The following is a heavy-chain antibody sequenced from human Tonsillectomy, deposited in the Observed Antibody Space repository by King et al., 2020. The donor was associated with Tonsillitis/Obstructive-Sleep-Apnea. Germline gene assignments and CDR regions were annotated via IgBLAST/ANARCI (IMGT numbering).Heavy chain of an antibody. Sequence: VQLQESGPGLVKPSQTLSLTCTVSGGSISSGGYSWSWIRQHPGKGLEWIGYIYYSGSTYYNPSLKSRVTISVDTSKNQFSLKLSSVTAADTAVYYCARGLRIPGVGHNWFDPWGQGTLVTVSS. CDR3: ARGLRIPGVGHNWFDP. CDR2: IYYSGST. V-gene: IGHV4-31*03. J-gene: IGHJ5*02. CDR1: GGSISSGGYS. D-gene: IGHD3-3*01.